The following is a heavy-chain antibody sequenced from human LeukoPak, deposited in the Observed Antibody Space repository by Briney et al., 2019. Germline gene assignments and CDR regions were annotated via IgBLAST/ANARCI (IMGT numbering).Heavy chain of an antibody. CDR3: ARTKTARPYYFDY. D-gene: IGHD6-6*01. CDR2: ISAYNGDT. V-gene: IGHV1-18*01. J-gene: IGHJ4*02. CDR1: GYTFTSYG. Sequence: ASVKVSCRASGYTFTSYGISWVRQAPGQGLEWMGWISAYNGDTNYAQKLQGRVTMTTDTSTSTAYMELRSLRSDDTAVYYCARTKTARPYYFDYWCQGTLVTVSS.